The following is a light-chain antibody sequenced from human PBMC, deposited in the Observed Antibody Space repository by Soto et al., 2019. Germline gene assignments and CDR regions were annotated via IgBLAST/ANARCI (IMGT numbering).Light chain of an antibody. CDR2: DVR. J-gene: IGLJ2*01. CDR1: SCNIGRYND. CDR3: GSSTRSDPMI. Sequence: QSALTQPASVSGSPGQSITISCTGTSCNIGRYNDDSWYQHSPAKAPKLIIYDVRDRPSGVSICFSGSTSGTTSSLTISWLQAEDEDDYYSGSSTRSDPMIVGGGTKLTVL. V-gene: IGLV2-14*03.